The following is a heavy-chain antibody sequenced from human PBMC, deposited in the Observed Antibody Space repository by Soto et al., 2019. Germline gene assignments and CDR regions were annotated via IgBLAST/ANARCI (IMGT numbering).Heavy chain of an antibody. J-gene: IGHJ4*02. CDR1: GGSISSSSYY. D-gene: IGHD4-17*01. Sequence: QLQLQESGPGLVKPSETLSLTCTVSGGSISSSSYYWGWIRQPPGKGLEWIGSIYYSGSTYYNPSLKSRVTISVDTSKNQFSLKLSSVTAADTAVYYCARRPDGDYPDYWGQGTLVTVSS. CDR3: ARRPDGDYPDY. V-gene: IGHV4-39*01. CDR2: IYYSGST.